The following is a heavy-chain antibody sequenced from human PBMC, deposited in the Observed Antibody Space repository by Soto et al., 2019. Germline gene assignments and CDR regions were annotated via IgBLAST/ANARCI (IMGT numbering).Heavy chain of an antibody. V-gene: IGHV3-11*01. Sequence: QVQLVESGGGLVKPGGSLRLSCAASGFTFSDYYMSWIRQAPGKGLEWVSYISRSGSTIYYADSVKGRFTISRDNVKNSLDQQMNSLRAEDTAVYYCARVSPLDTLDCSGDSCYESYAFDIWGQGTMVTVSS. CDR2: ISRSGSTI. CDR1: GFTFSDYY. D-gene: IGHD2-15*01. J-gene: IGHJ3*02. CDR3: ARVSPLDTLDCSGDSCYESYAFDI.